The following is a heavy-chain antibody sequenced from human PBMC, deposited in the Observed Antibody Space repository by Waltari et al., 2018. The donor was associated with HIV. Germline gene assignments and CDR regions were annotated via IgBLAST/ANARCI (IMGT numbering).Heavy chain of an antibody. CDR3: ARHSSVTKIHFDY. CDR2: IYYSGST. V-gene: IGHV4-39*01. D-gene: IGHD4-4*01. CDR1: GGSISSSYYY. Sequence: QLQLQESGPGLVKPSETLSLTYTVSGGSISSSYYYWGWIRQPPGKGLEWIGSIYYSGSTYYNPSLKSRVTISVDTSKNQFSLKLSSVTAADTAVYYCARHSSVTKIHFDYWGQGTLVTVSS. J-gene: IGHJ4*02.